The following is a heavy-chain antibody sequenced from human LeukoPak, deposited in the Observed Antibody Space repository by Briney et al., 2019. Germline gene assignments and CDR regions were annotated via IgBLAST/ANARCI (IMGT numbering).Heavy chain of an antibody. D-gene: IGHD3-3*01. CDR3: ARDGKGRYDFRENDY. Sequence: ASVKVSCKASGYTFTSYGISWVQQAPGQGLEWMGWISAYNGNTNYAQKLQGRVTMTTDTSTSTAYMELRSLRSDDTAVYYCARDGKGRYDFRENDYWGQGTLVTVSS. J-gene: IGHJ4*02. V-gene: IGHV1-18*01. CDR2: ISAYNGNT. CDR1: GYTFTSYG.